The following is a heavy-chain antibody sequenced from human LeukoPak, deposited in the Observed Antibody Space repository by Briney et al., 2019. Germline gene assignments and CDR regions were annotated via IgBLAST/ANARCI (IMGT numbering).Heavy chain of an antibody. CDR2: ISAYNGNT. V-gene: IGHV1-18*01. CDR3: ARAGAARYWFDP. CDR1: GYTFTSYG. J-gene: IGHJ5*02. Sequence: GASVKVSCKASGYTFTSYGINWVRQAPGQGLEWMGWISAYNGNTNYAQKLQGRVTLTTDTSTSTAYMELSSLRSEDTAVYYCARAGAARYWFDPWGQGTLVTVSS. D-gene: IGHD6-6*01.